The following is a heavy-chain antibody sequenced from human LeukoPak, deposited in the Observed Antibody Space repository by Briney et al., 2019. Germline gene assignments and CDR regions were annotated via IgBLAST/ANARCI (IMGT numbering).Heavy chain of an antibody. V-gene: IGHV3-33*01. CDR2: IWYDGSNK. CDR3: AREASVGFFDY. D-gene: IGHD4-23*01. Sequence: ERSLRLSCAASGFTFGSYGMHWVRQAPGKGLEWVAAIWYDGSNKYYADSVKGRFTISRDNPKNTLYLQMNSLRAEDTAVYYCAREASVGFFDYWGQGTLVTVSS. CDR1: GFTFGSYG. J-gene: IGHJ4*02.